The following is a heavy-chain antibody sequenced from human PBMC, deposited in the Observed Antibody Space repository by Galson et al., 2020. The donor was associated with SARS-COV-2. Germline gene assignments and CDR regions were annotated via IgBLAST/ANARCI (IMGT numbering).Heavy chain of an antibody. CDR1: GYSISSGYY. Sequence: SETLSLTCAVSGYSISSGYYWGWIRQPPGKGLEWIGSIYHSGSTYYNPSLKSRVTISVDTSKNQFSLKLSSVTAADTAVYYCASSRITGTWGSYYFDYWGQGTLVTVSS. V-gene: IGHV4-38-2*01. J-gene: IGHJ4*02. CDR3: ASSRITGTWGSYYFDY. D-gene: IGHD1-7*01. CDR2: IYHSGST.